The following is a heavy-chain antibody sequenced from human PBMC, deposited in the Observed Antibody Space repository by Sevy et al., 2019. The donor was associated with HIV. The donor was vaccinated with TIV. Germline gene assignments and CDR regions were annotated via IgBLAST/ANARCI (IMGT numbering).Heavy chain of an antibody. D-gene: IGHD5-12*01. CDR3: SRAITVEGRGVGY. CDR2: INPGGTST. J-gene: IGHJ4*02. Sequence: GGSLRLSCAASGFTFSNYWMHWVRQAPGKGLVWVSRINPGGTSTDYADSVKGRFTISRDNAKNSLYLQMNSLRAEDMAVYYCSRAITVEGRGVGYWGQGTLVTVSS. V-gene: IGHV3-74*01. CDR1: GFTFSNYW.